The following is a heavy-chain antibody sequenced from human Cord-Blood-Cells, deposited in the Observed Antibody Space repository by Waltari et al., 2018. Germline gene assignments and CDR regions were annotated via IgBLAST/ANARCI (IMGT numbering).Heavy chain of an antibody. J-gene: IGHJ6*02. D-gene: IGHD6-19*01. Sequence: QVQLVQSGAEVKKPGSSVKVSCKASGGTFSSYAISWVGQALGQGCEWRGGIIPVFGTANYAQKFQGRVTITADESTSTAYMELSSRRSEDTAVYYCARGSSGLYPPYYYYGMDVWGQGTTVTVSS. CDR3: ARGSSGLYPPYYYYGMDV. V-gene: IGHV1-69*01. CDR1: GGTFSSYA. CDR2: IIPVFGTA.